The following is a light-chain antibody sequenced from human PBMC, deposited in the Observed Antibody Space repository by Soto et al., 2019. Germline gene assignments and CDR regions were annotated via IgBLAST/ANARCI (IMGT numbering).Light chain of an antibody. CDR2: GAS. CDR3: QQYNDWPPTWT. Sequence: EIVMTQSPATLSVSPGERATLSCRASQSVSSKLAWYQQKPGQAPRVLIYGASTRATGIPARFSGSGSGTEFTLTISSLQSEDFAVYYCQQYNDWPPTWTFGQGTKVDI. J-gene: IGKJ1*01. V-gene: IGKV3-15*01. CDR1: QSVSSK.